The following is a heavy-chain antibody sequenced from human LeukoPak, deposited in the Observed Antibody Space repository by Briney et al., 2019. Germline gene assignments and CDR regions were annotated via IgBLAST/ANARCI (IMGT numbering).Heavy chain of an antibody. V-gene: IGHV1-18*01. D-gene: IGHD3-3*01. CDR3: ARDPSSTIFGVVTGNAFDI. CDR2: ISAYNGNT. Sequence: ASVKVSCKASRYPFTSYGISWVRQAPGQGLEWMGWISAYNGNTNYAQKLQGRVTMTTDTSTSTAYMELRSLRSDDTAVYYCARDPSSTIFGVVTGNAFDIWGQGTMVTVSS. J-gene: IGHJ3*02. CDR1: RYPFTSYG.